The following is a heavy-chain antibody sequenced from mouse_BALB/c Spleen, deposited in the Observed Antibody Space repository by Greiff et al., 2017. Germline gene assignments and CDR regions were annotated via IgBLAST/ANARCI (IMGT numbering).Heavy chain of an antibody. CDR2: IHPSDSET. CDR3: ARGDYGNYKWFAY. D-gene: IGHD2-1*01. CDR1: GYSFTSYW. V-gene: IGHV1-74*01. J-gene: IGHJ3*01. Sequence: VQLQQSGAELAKPGASVKMSCKASGYSFTSYWMNWVKQRPGQGLEWIGMIHPSDSETRLNQKFKDKATLTVDKSSSTAYMQLSSPTSEDSAVYYCARGDYGNYKWFAYWGQGTLVTVSA.